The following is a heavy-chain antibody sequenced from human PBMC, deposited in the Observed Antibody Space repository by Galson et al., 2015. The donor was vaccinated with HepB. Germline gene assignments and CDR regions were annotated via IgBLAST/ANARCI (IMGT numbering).Heavy chain of an antibody. J-gene: IGHJ4*02. CDR3: ARDRGYCSGGSCYANNFDD. V-gene: IGHV3-64*04. CDR2: ISSNGGST. Sequence: SLRLSCAASGFTFSSYAMHWVRQAPGKGLEYVSAISSNGGSTYYADSVKGRFTISRDNAKNSLYLQMNSLRAEDTAVYYCARDRGYCSGGSCYANNFDDWGQGTLVTVSS. D-gene: IGHD2-15*01. CDR1: GFTFSSYA.